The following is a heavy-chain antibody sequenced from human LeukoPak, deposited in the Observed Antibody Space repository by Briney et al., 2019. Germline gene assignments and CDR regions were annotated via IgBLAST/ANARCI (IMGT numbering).Heavy chain of an antibody. CDR1: GLSFSGYY. CDR3: ARSVDSLLNFDY. D-gene: IGHD3-22*01. J-gene: IGHJ4*02. V-gene: IGHV4-34*01. Sequence: PSETLSLTCAVYGLSFSGYYWSWLRQPPGKGLDWLGEINHSGSTNYNPSLKSRVTISVDTSKNQFSLKLSSVTAADTAVYYCARSVDSLLNFDYWGQGTLVTVSS. CDR2: INHSGST.